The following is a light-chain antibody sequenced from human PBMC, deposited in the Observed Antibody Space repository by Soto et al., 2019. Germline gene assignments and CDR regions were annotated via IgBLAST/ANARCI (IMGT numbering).Light chain of an antibody. V-gene: IGKV1-39*01. CDR1: QSISSY. J-gene: IGKJ3*01. CDR3: QQSYSTPFT. CDR2: AAS. Sequence: DIQMTQSPSSLSASVGDRVTITCRASQSISSYLNWYQQKPGKAPKLLIYAASSLQSGVPSRFGGSGSGTDFTLTISSLQPKDFATYYCQQSYSTPFTFGPGTKVDIK.